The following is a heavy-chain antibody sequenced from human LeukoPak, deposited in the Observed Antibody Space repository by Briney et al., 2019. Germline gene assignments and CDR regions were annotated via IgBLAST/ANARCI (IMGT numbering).Heavy chain of an antibody. Sequence: PGGSLRLSCAASGFSFSGKFMSWVRQAPGKGLEWVSIIHYDGKIRYAGSVGGRFTIYRDDSENTLYLQMNSLRAEDTAVYYCAKPSYYDSSGCFDCWGQGTLVTVSS. CDR2: IHYDGKI. D-gene: IGHD3-22*01. V-gene: IGHV3-53*01. CDR1: GFSFSGKF. CDR3: AKPSYYDSSGCFDC. J-gene: IGHJ4*02.